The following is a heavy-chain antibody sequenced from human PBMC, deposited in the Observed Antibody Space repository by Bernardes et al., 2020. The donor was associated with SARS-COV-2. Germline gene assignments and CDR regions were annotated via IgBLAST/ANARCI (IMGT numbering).Heavy chain of an antibody. Sequence: GSLRLSCAASGFTFSSYAMSWVRQAPGKGLEWVSAISGSGGSTYYADSVKGRFTISRDNSKNTLYLQMNSLRAEDTAVYYCAKSPRIPAATYYYYYYMDVWGKGTTVTVSS. CDR3: AKSPRIPAATYYYYYYMDV. J-gene: IGHJ6*03. CDR2: ISGSGGST. V-gene: IGHV3-23*01. CDR1: GFTFSSYA. D-gene: IGHD2-2*01.